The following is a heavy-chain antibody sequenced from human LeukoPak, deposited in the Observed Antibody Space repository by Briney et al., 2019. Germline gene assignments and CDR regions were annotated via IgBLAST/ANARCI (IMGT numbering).Heavy chain of an antibody. CDR2: INHSGST. CDR3: ARVHIAVVSPIGNWFDP. CDR1: GGSFSGYY. D-gene: IGHD2-21*01. V-gene: IGHV4-34*01. Sequence: SETLSLTCAVYGGSFSGYYWSWIRQPSGKGLEWIGEINHSGSTNYNPSLKSRVTISVDTSKNQFYLKLSSVTAADTAVYYCARVHIAVVSPIGNWFDPWGQGTLVTVSS. J-gene: IGHJ5*02.